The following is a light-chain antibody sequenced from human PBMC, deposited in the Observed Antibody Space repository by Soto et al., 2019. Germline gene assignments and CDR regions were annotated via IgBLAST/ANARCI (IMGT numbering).Light chain of an antibody. V-gene: IGLV2-14*01. CDR1: SSDVGGYNY. Sequence: SALTQPRSVSGSPGQSVTISCTGTSSDVGGYNYVSWYQQHPGKAPKLMIYEVSDRPSGISSRFSGSKSGNTASLTISGLQTEDEADYFCSSYTSSSTLFGTGTKLTVL. CDR3: SSYTSSSTL. J-gene: IGLJ1*01. CDR2: EVS.